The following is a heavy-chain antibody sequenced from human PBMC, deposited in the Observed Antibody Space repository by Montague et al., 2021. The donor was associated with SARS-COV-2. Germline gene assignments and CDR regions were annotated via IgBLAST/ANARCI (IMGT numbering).Heavy chain of an antibody. CDR3: ARSSGWMGNAFDI. Sequence: SETLSLTCTVSGGSISSYYWSWIRQPPGKGLEWIGYIYYSGSTNYNPSLKRRVTISVDTSKNQFSLKLSSVTAADTAVYYCARSSGWMGNAFDIWGQGTMVTVSS. CDR2: IYYSGST. D-gene: IGHD6-19*01. CDR1: GGSISSYY. J-gene: IGHJ3*02. V-gene: IGHV4-59*01.